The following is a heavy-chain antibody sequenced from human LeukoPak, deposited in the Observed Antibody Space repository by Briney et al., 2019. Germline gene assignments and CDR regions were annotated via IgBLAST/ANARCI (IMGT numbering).Heavy chain of an antibody. CDR1: GFTFSSYE. D-gene: IGHD3-10*01. Sequence: GGSLRLSCAASGFTFSSYEMNWVRQAPGKGLEWVSYISSSGSTIYYADSVKGRFTISRDNAKNSLYLQMNSLRAEDTAVYYCAKDYYDSNYYYYMDVWGKGTTVTISS. CDR3: AKDYYDSNYYYYMDV. V-gene: IGHV3-48*03. J-gene: IGHJ6*03. CDR2: ISSSGSTI.